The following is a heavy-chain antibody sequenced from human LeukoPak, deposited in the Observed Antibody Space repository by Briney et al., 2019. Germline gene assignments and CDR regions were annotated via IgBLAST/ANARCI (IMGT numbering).Heavy chain of an antibody. J-gene: IGHJ4*02. CDR3: ARGYTYGDY. Sequence: ASVKLSCKASGRTFSSYAISWVRQAPGQGLEWMGRIIPILGIANYAQKFQGRVTITADESTSTAYMELSSLRSEDTAVYYCARGYTYGDYWGQGTLVTVSS. CDR1: GRTFSSYA. D-gene: IGHD5-18*01. CDR2: IIPILGIA. V-gene: IGHV1-69*04.